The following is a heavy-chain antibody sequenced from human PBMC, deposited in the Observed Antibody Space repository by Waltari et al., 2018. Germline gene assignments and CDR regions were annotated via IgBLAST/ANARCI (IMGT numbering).Heavy chain of an antibody. CDR3: ARDVLRIVGATKAYDAFDI. D-gene: IGHD1-26*01. Sequence: QVQLVQSGAEVKQPGASVKVSCKASGYTFTRYDLNWVRQDTGQGLEWMGWMNPNSGNTGYVQKFQGIVTMTRNTSISTAYMELSSLRSEDTAVYYCARDVLRIVGATKAYDAFDIWGQGTMVTVSS. CDR1: GYTFTRYD. J-gene: IGHJ3*02. V-gene: IGHV1-8*01. CDR2: MNPNSGNT.